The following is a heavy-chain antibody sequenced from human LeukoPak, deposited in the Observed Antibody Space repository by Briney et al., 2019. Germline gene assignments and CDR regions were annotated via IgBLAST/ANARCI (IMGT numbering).Heavy chain of an antibody. J-gene: IGHJ4*02. CDR3: ASYGGNSGPFDY. CDR1: GGSISSYY. V-gene: IGHV4-59*08. Sequence: PSETLSLTCTVSGGSISSYYWSWIRQPPGKGLEWIGYIYYSGSTNYNPSLKSRVTISVDTSKNQFSLKLSSVTAADTAVYYCASYGGNSGPFDYWGQGTLVTVSS. D-gene: IGHD4-23*01. CDR2: IYYSGST.